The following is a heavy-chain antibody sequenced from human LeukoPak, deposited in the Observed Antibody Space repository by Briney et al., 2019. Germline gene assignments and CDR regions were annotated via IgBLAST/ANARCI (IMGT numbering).Heavy chain of an antibody. CDR3: AGVGIVGARGAFDI. D-gene: IGHD1-26*01. J-gene: IGHJ3*02. CDR2: IYTSGST. CDR1: GGSISSYY. V-gene: IGHV4-4*07. Sequence: SETLSLTCTVSGGSISSYYWSWIRQPAGKGLEWIGRIYTSGSTNYNPSLKSRVTMSVDTSKNQFSLKLSSVTAADTAVYYCAGVGIVGARGAFDIWGQGTMVTVSS.